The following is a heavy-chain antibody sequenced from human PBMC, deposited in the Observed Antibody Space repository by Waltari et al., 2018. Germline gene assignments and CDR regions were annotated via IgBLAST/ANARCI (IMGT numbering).Heavy chain of an antibody. Sequence: QVQLQQSGPGLVKPSQTLSLTCALSADSVSSNRAAWNWFRQSPSRGLEWLGRTYYRSKWYNDYAVSVKSRIVINADTSKNQFSLQLNSVTPEDTAVYYCAGGGLDDACDFWGQGTMVTVSS. CDR3: AGGGLDDACDF. V-gene: IGHV6-1*01. J-gene: IGHJ3*01. CDR2: TYYRSKWYN. D-gene: IGHD1-26*01. CDR1: ADSVSSNRAA.